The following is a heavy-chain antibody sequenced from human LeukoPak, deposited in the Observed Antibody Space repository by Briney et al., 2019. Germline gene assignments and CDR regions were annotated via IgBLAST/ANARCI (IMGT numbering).Heavy chain of an antibody. CDR1: GFTFSSYE. Sequence: GGSLCLSCAASGFTFSSYEMNWVRQAPGKGLEWVSYISSSGSTIYYADSVKGRFTISRDNAKNSLYLQMNSLRAEDTAVYYCARARGIDWESRGLDYWGQGTLVTVSS. V-gene: IGHV3-48*03. CDR3: ARARGIDWESRGLDY. CDR2: ISSSGSTI. D-gene: IGHD3-10*01. J-gene: IGHJ4*02.